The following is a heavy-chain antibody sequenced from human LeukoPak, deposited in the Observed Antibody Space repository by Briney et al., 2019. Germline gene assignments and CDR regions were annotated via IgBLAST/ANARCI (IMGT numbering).Heavy chain of an antibody. CDR1: GFTFSSYA. CDR2: ISGSGSST. CDR3: AKQTRYDSPAGGRGFDY. J-gene: IGHJ4*02. V-gene: IGHV3-23*01. Sequence: GGSLRLSCAASGFTFSSYAMNWVRQAPGKGLEWVSGISGSGSSTYYADSVKGRFTISRDNSKNTLYLRMNSPRAEDTAVYYCAKQTRYDSPAGGRGFDYWGQGTPVTVSS. D-gene: IGHD3-22*01.